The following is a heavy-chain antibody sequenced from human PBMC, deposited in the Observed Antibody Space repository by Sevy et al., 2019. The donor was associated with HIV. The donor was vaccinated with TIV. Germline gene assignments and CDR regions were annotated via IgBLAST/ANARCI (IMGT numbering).Heavy chain of an antibody. J-gene: IGHJ4*02. V-gene: IGHV3-74*01. CDR2: INSDGSST. Sequence: GGSLRLSCAASGFTFSSYWMHWVRQAPGKGLVWVSRINSDGSSTNYVDSVKGRFTISRDNAKNTLYLQMNSLRAEDTAVYYCAREYSGTYYYFDYWGQGTLVTVSS. CDR3: AREYSGTYYYFDY. D-gene: IGHD1-26*01. CDR1: GFTFSSYW.